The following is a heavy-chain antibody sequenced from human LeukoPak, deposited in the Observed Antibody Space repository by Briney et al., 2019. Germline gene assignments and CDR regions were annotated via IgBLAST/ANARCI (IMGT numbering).Heavy chain of an antibody. Sequence: GGSLRLSCSASGFQVGDYAMTWVRQAPGKGLEWVGFIKSKDYGGTTEYAASVKGRFSISRDDSKTIAYLEMNGLKTEDTAVYYCARDLSHAFDIWGLGTVVTVSS. CDR3: ARDLSHAFDI. CDR1: GFQVGDYA. J-gene: IGHJ3*02. CDR2: IKSKDYGGTT. V-gene: IGHV3-49*04.